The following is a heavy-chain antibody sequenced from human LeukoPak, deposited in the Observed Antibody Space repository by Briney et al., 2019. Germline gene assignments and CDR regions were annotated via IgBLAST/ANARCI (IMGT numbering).Heavy chain of an antibody. CDR1: GFTFSNYG. D-gene: IGHD6-19*01. Sequence: GGSLRLSCAASGFTFSNYGMSWVRQAPGMGLEWVSTISGPGSSTYYADSVRGRFTISRDNSKNTLYLQMNSLRAEDTALYYCAKGRLPVAVTLDYWGQGTLVTVSS. CDR2: ISGPGSST. V-gene: IGHV3-23*01. J-gene: IGHJ4*02. CDR3: AKGRLPVAVTLDY.